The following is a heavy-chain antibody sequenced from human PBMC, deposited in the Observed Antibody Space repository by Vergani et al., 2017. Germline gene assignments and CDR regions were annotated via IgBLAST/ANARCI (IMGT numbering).Heavy chain of an antibody. D-gene: IGHD4-23*01. CDR3: ARGVYGGNDAFDI. J-gene: IGHJ3*02. V-gene: IGHV3-53*01. CDR1: GFTVSSNY. Sequence: EVQLVESGGGLIQPGGSLRLSCAASGFTVSSNYMSWVRQAPGKGLEWVSVIYSGGSTYYADSVKGRFTISRDNSKSTLYLQMNSLSAEDTAVYYCARGVYGGNDAFDIWGQGTMVTVSS. CDR2: IYSGGST.